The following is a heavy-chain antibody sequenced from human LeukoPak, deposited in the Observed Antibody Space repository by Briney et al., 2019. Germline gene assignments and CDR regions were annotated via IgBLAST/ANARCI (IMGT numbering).Heavy chain of an antibody. CDR2: IHYSGST. Sequence: SETLSLTCTVSGGSIGSVTYYWGWIRQPPGKGLEWIGSIHYSGSTCYNPSLKTRVTISVDTSKDQFSLKLSSVTAADTAVYYCARHFKGVGSSGNYYFDYWGQGTLVTVSS. V-gene: IGHV4-39*01. CDR1: GGSIGSVTYY. D-gene: IGHD3-22*01. J-gene: IGHJ4*02. CDR3: ARHFKGVGSSGNYYFDY.